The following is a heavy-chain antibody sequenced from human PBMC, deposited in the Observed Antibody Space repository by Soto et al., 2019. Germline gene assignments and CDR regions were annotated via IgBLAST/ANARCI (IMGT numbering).Heavy chain of an antibody. CDR3: ARDFGSDITATGAVFDS. CDR1: GYVFTTYG. J-gene: IGHJ4*02. Sequence: GASVKVSCKASGYVFTTYGISWVGQAPGQGLEWMGRISAYNGNTKYAQNFQGRVTLTKDTSTYTVYMEMRTLQSDDTAVYYGARDFGSDITATGAVFDSGGQGAPVTVSS. CDR2: ISAYNGNT. D-gene: IGHD3-3*01. V-gene: IGHV1-18*01.